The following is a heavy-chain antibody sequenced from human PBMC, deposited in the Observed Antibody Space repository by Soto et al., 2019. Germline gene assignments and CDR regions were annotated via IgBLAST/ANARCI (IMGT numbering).Heavy chain of an antibody. CDR3: TTLRLGP. CDR2: VNPNTGLT. CDR1: GYTFTALY. V-gene: IGHV1-2*02. D-gene: IGHD3-9*01. Sequence: ASVKVSCKASGYTFTALYMNWVRQAPGQGLEWMGWVNPNTGLTKYAQKFQGRVIMTRDTSINTAYMELSGLTSDDTAVYYCTTLRLGPWGQGTLVTVSS. J-gene: IGHJ5*02.